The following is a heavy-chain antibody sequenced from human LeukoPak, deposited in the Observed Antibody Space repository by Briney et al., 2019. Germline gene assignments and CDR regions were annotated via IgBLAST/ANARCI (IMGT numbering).Heavy chain of an antibody. V-gene: IGHV3-21*01. J-gene: IGHJ3*02. CDR2: ISSSSSYI. Sequence: PGGSLRLSFAASGFTFSRYSINWVRQAPGRGREWVSSISSSSSYIYYADSLKGRFTISRDNAKNSLYLQMNSLRAEDTAVYFCARDRIIYGDYGDAFDIWGQGTMVTVSS. D-gene: IGHD4-17*01. CDR3: ARDRIIYGDYGDAFDI. CDR1: GFTFSRYS.